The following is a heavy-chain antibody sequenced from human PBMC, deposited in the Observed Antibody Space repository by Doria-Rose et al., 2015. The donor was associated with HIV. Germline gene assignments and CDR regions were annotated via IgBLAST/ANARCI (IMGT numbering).Heavy chain of an antibody. V-gene: IGHV4-34*01. CDR1: GGSFSGYH. Sequence: QVHLQESGAGLVKPSETLSLTCAVFGGSFSGYHWSWIRQAPGNGLEWIGEIHHSGSTNYQTSLKSRVTIPLDTSKSLFSLKLSSVTAADTAVYYCARCLLRGGWNDVDYYYGMDVWGQGTTVTVSS. D-gene: IGHD1-1*01. CDR3: ARCLLRGGWNDVDYYYGMDV. CDR2: IHHSGST. J-gene: IGHJ6*02.